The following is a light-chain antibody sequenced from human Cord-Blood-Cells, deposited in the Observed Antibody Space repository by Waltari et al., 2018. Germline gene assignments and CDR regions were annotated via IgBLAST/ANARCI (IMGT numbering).Light chain of an antibody. CDR3: QQYYSYPQT. CDR2: AAS. CDR1: QGISSY. Sequence: AIRMTQSPSSFSASTGDRVTITCRASQGISSYLAWYQQKPGKAPKLLIYAASTLQSGVPSRFSGSGSGTDFTLTISCLQSEDVATYYCQQYYSYPQTFGQGTKVEMK. V-gene: IGKV1-8*01. J-gene: IGKJ1*01.